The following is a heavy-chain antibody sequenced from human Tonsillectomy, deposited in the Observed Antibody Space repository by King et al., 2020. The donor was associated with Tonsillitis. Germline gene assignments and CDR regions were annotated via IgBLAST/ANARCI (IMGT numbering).Heavy chain of an antibody. CDR2: IRIYAHE. Sequence: QLVQSGGGVVQPGGSLRLSCAASGFSFSYYGMHWGRQAPGKGLEWVAFIRIYAHEYYADSVTGRFTVSRDNSKNTLFLQMNSLRPDDTALYYCAKYLSDAFDVWGQGTLVTVSS. CDR1: GFSFSYYG. V-gene: IGHV3-30*02. CDR3: AKYLSDAFDV. J-gene: IGHJ3*01.